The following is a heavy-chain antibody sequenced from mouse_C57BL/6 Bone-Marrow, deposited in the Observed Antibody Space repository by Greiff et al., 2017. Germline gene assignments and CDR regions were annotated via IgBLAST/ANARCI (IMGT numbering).Heavy chain of an antibody. Sequence: EVQLQQSGAELVRPGASVKLSCTASGFNIKDDYMHWVKQRPEQGLEWIGWIDPANGDTEYASKFQGKATITADTSSNTAYLQLSSLTSEDTAVYYCTTVMTTVVAYYWYFDVWGTGTTVTVSS. V-gene: IGHV14-4*01. CDR2: IDPANGDT. D-gene: IGHD1-1*01. CDR1: GFNIKDDY. J-gene: IGHJ1*03. CDR3: TTVMTTVVAYYWYFDV.